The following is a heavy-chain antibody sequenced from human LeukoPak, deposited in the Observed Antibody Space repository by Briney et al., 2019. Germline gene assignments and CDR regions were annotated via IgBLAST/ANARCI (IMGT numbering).Heavy chain of an antibody. Sequence: GGSLRLSCAASGFTFSSYAMSWVRQAPGKGLEWVSAISGSGGSTYYADSVKGRFTISRDNAKNSLYLQMNSLRAEDTAVYYCARGETAMVSLGSAFDIWGQGTMVTVSS. CDR2: ISGSGGST. J-gene: IGHJ3*02. V-gene: IGHV3-23*01. D-gene: IGHD5-18*01. CDR1: GFTFSSYA. CDR3: ARGETAMVSLGSAFDI.